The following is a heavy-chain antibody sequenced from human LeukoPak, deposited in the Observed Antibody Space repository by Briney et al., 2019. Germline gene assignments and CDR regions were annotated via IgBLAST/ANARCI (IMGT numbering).Heavy chain of an antibody. CDR1: GYTFTSYG. D-gene: IGHD4-17*01. V-gene: IGHV1-18*04. CDR2: ISAYNGNT. CDR3: ARDPVAGDYVLSDLWGWFDS. Sequence: GASVKVFFTASGYTFTSYGISWVRQAPGQGLEWMGWISAYNGNTNNSQKLQGRVTMTTDTSTGTVYMELRSLRSDDTAVYYCARDPVAGDYVLSDLWGWFDSWGQGTLVTVSS. J-gene: IGHJ5*01.